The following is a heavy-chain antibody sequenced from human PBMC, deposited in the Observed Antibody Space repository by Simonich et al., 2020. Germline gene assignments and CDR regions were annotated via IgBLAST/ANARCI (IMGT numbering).Heavy chain of an antibody. CDR1: GFTVSSNY. D-gene: IGHD1-1*01. V-gene: IGHV3-53*01. CDR3: ARWTATGYYFDY. CDR2: IYSGGST. J-gene: IGHJ4*02. Sequence: EVQLVESGGGLIQPGGSLRLSCAASGFTVSSNYMSWVRRAPGKGLGWVSVIYSGGSTYYADSVKGRFTISRDNSKNTLYLQINSLRAEDTAVYYCARWTATGYYFDYWAREPWSPSPQ.